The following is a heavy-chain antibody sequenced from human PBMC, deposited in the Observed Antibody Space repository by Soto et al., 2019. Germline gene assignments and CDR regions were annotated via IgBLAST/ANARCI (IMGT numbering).Heavy chain of an antibody. CDR1: GFTFSSYA. Sequence: EVQLVESGGGLVQPGGSLRLSCAASGFTFSSYAMHWVRQAPGKGLEYVSAISSNGGSTYYANSVKGRFTISRDNSKNTLYLQMGSLRAEDMAVYYCARVHGWKGVWYFDYWGQGTLVTVSS. J-gene: IGHJ4*02. CDR2: ISSNGGST. D-gene: IGHD6-19*01. V-gene: IGHV3-64*01. CDR3: ARVHGWKGVWYFDY.